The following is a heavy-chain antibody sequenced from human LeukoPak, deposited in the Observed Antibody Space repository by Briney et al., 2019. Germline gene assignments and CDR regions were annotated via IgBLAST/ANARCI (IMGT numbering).Heavy chain of an antibody. CDR3: AKTETMDIVVVPASPHFDY. J-gene: IGHJ4*02. CDR2: ISGSGGST. Sequence: GSLRLSCAASGFTFSSYAMSWVRQAPGKGLEWVSAISGSGGSTYYADSVKGRFTISRDNSKNTLYLQMNSLRAEDTAVYYCAKTETMDIVVVPASPHFDYWGQGTLVTVSS. V-gene: IGHV3-23*01. D-gene: IGHD2-2*03. CDR1: GFTFSSYA.